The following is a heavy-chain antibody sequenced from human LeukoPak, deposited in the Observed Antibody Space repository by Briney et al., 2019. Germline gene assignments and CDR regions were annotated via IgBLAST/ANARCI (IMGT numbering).Heavy chain of an antibody. CDR2: ISGSGGST. CDR1: GFTFSSYA. V-gene: IGHV3-23*01. J-gene: IGHJ4*02. Sequence: GGSLRLSCAASGFTFSSYAMSWVRQAPGKGLEWVSAISGSGGSTYYADSVKGRFTISRDNSKNTLYLQMNSLRAEDTAVYYCAKSNDYYDSSGRVDYWGQGILVTVSS. D-gene: IGHD3-22*01. CDR3: AKSNDYYDSSGRVDY.